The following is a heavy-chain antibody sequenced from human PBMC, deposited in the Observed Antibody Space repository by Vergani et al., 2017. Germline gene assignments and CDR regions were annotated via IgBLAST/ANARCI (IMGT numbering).Heavy chain of an antibody. CDR1: GYSFTSYW. CDR3: ARQAATTTPYYYMDV. J-gene: IGHJ6*03. CDR2: IDPSDSYT. V-gene: IGHV5-10-1*03. Sequence: EVQLVQSGAEVKKPGESLRISCKGSGYSFTSYWISWVRQMPGNGLEWMGRIDPSDSYTNYSPSFQGHVTISADKSISTAYLQWSSLKASDTAMYYCARQAATTTPYYYMDVWGKGTTVTVSS. D-gene: IGHD5-12*01.